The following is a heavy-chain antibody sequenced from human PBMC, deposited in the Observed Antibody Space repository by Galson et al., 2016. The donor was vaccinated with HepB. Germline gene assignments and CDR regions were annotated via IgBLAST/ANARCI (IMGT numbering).Heavy chain of an antibody. V-gene: IGHV3-23*01. D-gene: IGHD2-21*01. Sequence: SLRLSCAASTFTFSSHGMSWVRQALGKGLEWVSSISASGSLIYYADPVKGRFTISRDNSKNTLYLQLNSLRAEDTAVYYCAKVGLIGYWYYDLWGRGTLVSVSS. J-gene: IGHJ2*01. CDR3: AKVGLIGYWYYDL. CDR1: TFTFSSHG. CDR2: ISASGSLI.